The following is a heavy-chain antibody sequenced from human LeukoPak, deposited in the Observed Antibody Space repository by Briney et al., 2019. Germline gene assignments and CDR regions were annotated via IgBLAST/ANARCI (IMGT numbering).Heavy chain of an antibody. D-gene: IGHD5-12*01. J-gene: IGHJ4*02. V-gene: IGHV3-48*01. Sequence: QSGGSLRLSCAASGFTFSSYSMNWVRQAPGKGLEWVSYISSSSSTIYYADSVKGRFTISRDNSKNTLYLQMNSLRAEDTAVYYCAKDPYDSYFDYWGQGTLVTVSS. CDR1: GFTFSSYS. CDR3: AKDPYDSYFDY. CDR2: ISSSSSTI.